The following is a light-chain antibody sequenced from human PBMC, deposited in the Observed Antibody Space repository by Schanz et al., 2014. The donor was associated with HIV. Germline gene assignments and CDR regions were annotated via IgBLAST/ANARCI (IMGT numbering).Light chain of an antibody. CDR1: SSNIGAGYD. CDR2: GNN. V-gene: IGLV1-40*01. J-gene: IGLJ3*02. CDR3: QSYDSSLRASV. Sequence: QSVLTQPPSVSGAPGQRVTISCTGSSSNIGAGYDVHWYLHLPGTAPKLLIYGNNNRPSGVPDRISASKSGTSASLAITGLQAEDEADYYCQSYDSSLRASVFGGGTKVTVL.